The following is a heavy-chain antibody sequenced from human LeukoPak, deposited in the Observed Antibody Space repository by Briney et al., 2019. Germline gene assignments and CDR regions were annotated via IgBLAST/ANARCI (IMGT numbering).Heavy chain of an antibody. J-gene: IGHJ4*02. CDR3: ARDSPYEGFFDN. CDR1: GFTFSSFW. D-gene: IGHD5-12*01. V-gene: IGHV3-7*05. CDR2: IKQDGSEK. Sequence: QTGGALRLSCAASGFTFSSFWMSWVRQAPGKGLEWVANIKQDGSEKFYVESVKGRFTISRDNAKHSLYLQMSSLRAEDTAVYYCARDSPYEGFFDNWGQGSLVTVSP.